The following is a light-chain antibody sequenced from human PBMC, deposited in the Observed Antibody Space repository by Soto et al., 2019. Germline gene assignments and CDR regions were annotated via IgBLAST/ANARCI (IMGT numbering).Light chain of an antibody. J-gene: IGKJ5*01. CDR3: QQYGSSPIT. V-gene: IGKV3-20*01. Sequence: EIVLTQSPGTLSLSPGERATLSCRASQSVSSRYLGWYQQKPGQAPRLLIFGASSRGTGIPDRFSGSGSGTASTLTISRLEPEDFAVYYCQQYGSSPITFGQGTRLEIK. CDR2: GAS. CDR1: QSVSSRY.